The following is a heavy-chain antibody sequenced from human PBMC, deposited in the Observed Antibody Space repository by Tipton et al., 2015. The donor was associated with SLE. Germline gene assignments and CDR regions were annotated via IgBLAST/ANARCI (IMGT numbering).Heavy chain of an antibody. V-gene: IGHV4-61*01. J-gene: IGHJ4*02. CDR1: GGSVSSGSYY. Sequence: TLSLTCTVSGGSVSSGSYYWSWIRQPPGKGLEWIGYIYYSGSTNYNPSLKSRVTISIDTSKNQFSLRLSSVTAADTAVYYCARVSGDWDRSYFDYWGQGTLVTVSS. CDR3: ARVSGDWDRSYFDY. CDR2: IYYSGST. D-gene: IGHD7-27*01.